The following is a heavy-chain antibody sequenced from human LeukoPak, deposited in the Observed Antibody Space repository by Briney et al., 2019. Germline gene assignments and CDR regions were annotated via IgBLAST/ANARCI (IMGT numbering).Heavy chain of an antibody. CDR1: GGSFSGYY. Sequence: KPSETLSLTCAVYGGSFSGYYWSWIRQPPGKGLEWIGEINHSGSTNYNPSLKSRVTISVDTSKNQFSLKLSSVTAADTAVYYCARYCSSTSCYPPMDVWGKGTTVTVSS. CDR3: ARYCSSTSCYPPMDV. J-gene: IGHJ6*03. V-gene: IGHV4-34*01. D-gene: IGHD2-2*01. CDR2: INHSGST.